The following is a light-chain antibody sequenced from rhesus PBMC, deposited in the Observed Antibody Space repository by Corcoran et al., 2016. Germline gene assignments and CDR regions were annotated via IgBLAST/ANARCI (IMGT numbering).Light chain of an antibody. CDR1: QGITND. J-gene: IGKJ2*01. V-gene: IGKV1-25*01. CDR3: QHYYSAPYS. CDR2: EAS. Sequence: DIQMTQSPSSLSASVGDRVTITCRASQGITNDLAWYQQKPGQTPKLLIYEASTLQGGSPSRFSGSGSGTDFTLTISSLQSEDCATYYCQHYYSAPYSFGQGTKVEIK.